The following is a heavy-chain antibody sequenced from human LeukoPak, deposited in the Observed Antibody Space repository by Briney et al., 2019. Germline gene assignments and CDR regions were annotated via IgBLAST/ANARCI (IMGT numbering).Heavy chain of an antibody. J-gene: IGHJ5*02. V-gene: IGHV4-34*01. Sequence: SETLSPTCTVSGGSISGYYWSWIRQPPGKGLEWIGEINHSGSTNYNPSLKSRVTISVDTSKNQFSLKLSSVTAADTAVYYCARLVGATTTTNWFDPWGQGTLVTVSS. CDR2: INHSGST. D-gene: IGHD1-26*01. CDR3: ARLVGATTTTNWFDP. CDR1: GGSISGYY.